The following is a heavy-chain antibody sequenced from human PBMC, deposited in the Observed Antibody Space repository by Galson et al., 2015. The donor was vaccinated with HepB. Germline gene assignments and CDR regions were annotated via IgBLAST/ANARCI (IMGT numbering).Heavy chain of an antibody. CDR3: ARAGLSTVTTLDAFDI. CDR1: GFTFSDYY. V-gene: IGHV3-11*06. J-gene: IGHJ3*02. CDR2: ISSSSSYT. D-gene: IGHD4-17*01. Sequence: SLRLSCAASGFTFSDYYMSWIRQAPGKGLEWVSYISSSSSYTNYADSVKGRFTISRDNAKNSLYLQMYSLRAEDTAVYYCARAGLSTVTTLDAFDIWGQGTMVTVSS.